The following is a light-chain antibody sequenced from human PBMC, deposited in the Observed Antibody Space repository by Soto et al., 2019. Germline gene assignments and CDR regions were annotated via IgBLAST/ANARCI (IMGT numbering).Light chain of an antibody. CDR1: QSVSSSY. V-gene: IGKV3-20*01. CDR2: GAS. J-gene: IGKJ4*01. Sequence: EIVLTQSPGTLSLSPGERATLSCRASQSVSSSYLAWYQQKPGQAPRLLIYGASSRATGIPDRFSGSGSETDVHLTISRLETEDCAVYYCQQYGSSPPQTFGGGTQVEIK. CDR3: QQYGSSPPQT.